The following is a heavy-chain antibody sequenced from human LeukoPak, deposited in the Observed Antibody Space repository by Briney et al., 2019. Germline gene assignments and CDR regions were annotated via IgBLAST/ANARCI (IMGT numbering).Heavy chain of an antibody. CDR2: IGTAGDT. D-gene: IGHD3-3*01. CDR3: ARDRDFWSGSNDAFDI. V-gene: IGHV3-13*04. J-gene: IGHJ3*02. Sequence: GGSLRLSCAGSGFTSSSYDMHWVRQATGKGLEWVSGIGTAGDTYYADSVKGRFTISRDNAKNTLYLQMNSLRAEDTAVYYCARDRDFWSGSNDAFDIWGQGTMVTVSS. CDR1: GFTSSSYD.